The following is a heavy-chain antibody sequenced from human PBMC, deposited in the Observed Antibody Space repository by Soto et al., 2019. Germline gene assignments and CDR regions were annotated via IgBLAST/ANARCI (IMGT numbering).Heavy chain of an antibody. D-gene: IGHD2-2*01. CDR3: AKEGNCSSTSCYPSQGPYYFDY. Sequence: GGSLRLSCAASGFTFSSYAMSWVRQAPGKGLEWVSAISGSGGSTYYADSVKGRFTISRDNSKNTLYLQMNSLRAEDTAVYYCAKEGNCSSTSCYPSQGPYYFDYWGQGTLVTVSS. CDR1: GFTFSSYA. J-gene: IGHJ4*02. CDR2: ISGSGGST. V-gene: IGHV3-23*01.